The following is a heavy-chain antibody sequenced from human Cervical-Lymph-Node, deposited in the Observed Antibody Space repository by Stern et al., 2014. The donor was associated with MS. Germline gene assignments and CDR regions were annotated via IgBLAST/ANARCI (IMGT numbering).Heavy chain of an antibody. J-gene: IGHJ4*02. V-gene: IGHV5-51*01. D-gene: IGHD2-21*01. Sequence: EVQLVQSGAEVKKPGQSLKISCKGSGYSLTTHWIAWVRQMPGKGLEWMGIVYPGDSYTTYSPSFQGQVTISADKSLNTAYLQWSSLRASDTAVYYCARHPYSGDFSYGGGFDYWGQGTLVTVSS. CDR1: GYSLTTHW. CDR3: ARHPYSGDFSYGGGFDY. CDR2: VYPGDSYT.